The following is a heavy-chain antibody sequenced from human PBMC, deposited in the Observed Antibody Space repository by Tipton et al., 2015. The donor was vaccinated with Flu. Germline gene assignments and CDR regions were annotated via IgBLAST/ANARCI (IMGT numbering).Heavy chain of an antibody. V-gene: IGHV4-30-4*01. Sequence: TPSLTCTVSGDSISSDDYYWSWIRQPPGKGLEWIAYIFYSGAAYYSPSLSSRLSISIDVSRNQFSLNLRSVTAADTAVYYCARGSPHPGFSNWFDPWGQGTLVTVSS. CDR2: IFYSGAA. CDR1: GDSISSDDYY. J-gene: IGHJ5*02. CDR3: ARGSPHPGFSNWFDP.